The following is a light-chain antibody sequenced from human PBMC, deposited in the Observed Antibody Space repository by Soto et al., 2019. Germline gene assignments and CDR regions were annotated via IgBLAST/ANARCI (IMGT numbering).Light chain of an antibody. J-gene: IGLJ2*01. CDR2: DDN. Sequence: QSALTQPASVSGSPGQSITISCTGTSSDVGGYNLVSWFQQHPGKAPKLMIYDDNKRPSGVSDRLSGSKSGNTASLTISGLQAEDEADYYCCSYAGSSTLVFGGGTKVTVL. CDR1: SSDVGGYNL. CDR3: CSYAGSSTLV. V-gene: IGLV2-23*01.